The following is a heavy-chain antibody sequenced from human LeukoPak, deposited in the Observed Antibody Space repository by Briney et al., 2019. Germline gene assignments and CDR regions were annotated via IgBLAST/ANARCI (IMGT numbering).Heavy chain of an antibody. CDR2: ISGSGGST. CDR3: AKSMDIVVVVAYLNLKIPNAFDI. V-gene: IGHV3-23*01. D-gene: IGHD2-15*01. J-gene: IGHJ3*02. CDR1: GFTFSSYA. Sequence: GGSLRLSCAASGFTFSSYAMSWVRQAPGKGLEWVSAISGSGGSTYYADSVKGRFTISRDNSKNTLYLQMNSLRAEDTAVYYCAKSMDIVVVVAYLNLKIPNAFDIWGQGTMVTVSS.